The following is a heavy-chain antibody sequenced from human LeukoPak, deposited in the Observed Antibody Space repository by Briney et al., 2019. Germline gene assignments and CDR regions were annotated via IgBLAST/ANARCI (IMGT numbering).Heavy chain of an antibody. J-gene: IGHJ5*02. CDR1: GFTFSNYW. CDR2: INSDGGST. CDR3: AKGGTWIQLWLLDA. D-gene: IGHD5-18*01. Sequence: PGGSLRLSCAASGFTFSNYWMHWVRQAPGKGLVWVSRINSDGGSTSYADSVKGRFTISRDNAKNTLYLQMISLRAEDTAVYYCAKGGTWIQLWLLDAWGQGTLVTVSS. V-gene: IGHV3-74*01.